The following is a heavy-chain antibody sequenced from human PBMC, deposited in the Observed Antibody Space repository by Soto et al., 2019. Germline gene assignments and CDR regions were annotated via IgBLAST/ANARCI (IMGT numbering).Heavy chain of an antibody. CDR2: IYYSGST. D-gene: IGHD3-10*01. Sequence: QVQLQESGPGLVKSSQTLSLTCTVSGGSISSDGNYWSWIRQHPGKGLEWIGYIYYSGSTYYNPSLTSRVTISVDTYKNQFSLKLNSVTAAGSAVYYCARAPMVRGIIYYYGMDAWGQGTTVTVSS. CDR3: ARAPMVRGIIYYYGMDA. V-gene: IGHV4-31*03. CDR1: GGSISSDGNY. J-gene: IGHJ6*02.